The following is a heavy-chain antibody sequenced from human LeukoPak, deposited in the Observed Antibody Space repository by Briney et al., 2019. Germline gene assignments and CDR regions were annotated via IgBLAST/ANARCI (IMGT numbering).Heavy chain of an antibody. Sequence: GESLKISCKTSGYNFATYWIGWVRQMPGKGLEWMGIIYPGDSDTRYSPSFQGQVTISADKSINTVYLHWNSLKASDIAMYYCASFHISGKSYNGLHYWGQGTLVTVSS. J-gene: IGHJ4*02. V-gene: IGHV5-51*01. D-gene: IGHD3-10*01. CDR3: ASFHISGKSYNGLHY. CDR1: GYNFATYW. CDR2: IYPGDSDT.